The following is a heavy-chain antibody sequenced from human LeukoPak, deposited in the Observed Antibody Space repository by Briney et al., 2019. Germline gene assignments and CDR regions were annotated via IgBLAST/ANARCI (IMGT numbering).Heavy chain of an antibody. CDR2: ISPHNGNT. D-gene: IGHD6-19*01. CDR1: GYTFISYG. Sequence: GASVKVSCKASGYTFISYGINWVRQAPGQGLEWMGWISPHNGNTNYAQKLQGRVTMTTDTSTGTAYMEVRSLRSDDTAVYYCARAWIAVAGPGTSDYWGQGTLVMVSS. J-gene: IGHJ4*02. V-gene: IGHV1-18*01. CDR3: ARAWIAVAGPGTSDY.